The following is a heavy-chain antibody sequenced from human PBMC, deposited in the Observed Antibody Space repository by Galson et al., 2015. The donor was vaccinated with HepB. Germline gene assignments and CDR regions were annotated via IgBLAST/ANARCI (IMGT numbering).Heavy chain of an antibody. CDR1: GYTFTSYG. V-gene: IGHV1-18*01. CDR2: ISAYNGHT. D-gene: IGHD5-18*01. J-gene: IGHJ3*02. Sequence: SVKVSCKASGYTFTSYGISWVRQAPGQGLEWMGWISAYNGHTTYAPTLQGRVTMTTDTSTSTAYMELRSLRSDDTAVYYCARDRRSADTGAFDIWGQGTMVTVSS. CDR3: ARDRRSADTGAFDI.